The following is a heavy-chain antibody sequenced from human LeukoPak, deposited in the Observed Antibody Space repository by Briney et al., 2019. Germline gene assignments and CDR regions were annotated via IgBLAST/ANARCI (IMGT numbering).Heavy chain of an antibody. D-gene: IGHD3-9*01. CDR3: ARSHYDILTGYPYYYYYYMDV. J-gene: IGHJ6*03. CDR1: GFTFSSYA. CDR2: ISGSGGST. V-gene: IGHV3-23*01. Sequence: GGSLRLSCAASGFTFSSYAMSWVRQDPGKGLEWVSAISGSGGSTNYADSVKGRFTISRDNSKNTLYLQMNSLRAEDTAVYYCARSHYDILTGYPYYYYYYMDVWGKGTTVTISS.